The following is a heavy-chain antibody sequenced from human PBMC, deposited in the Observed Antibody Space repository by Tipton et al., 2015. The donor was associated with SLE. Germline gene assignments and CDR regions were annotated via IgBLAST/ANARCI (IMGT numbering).Heavy chain of an antibody. CDR3: ARAFYYDYWSSHYGTPALAYFDS. Sequence: TLSLTCSVSDDSFSRSGYAWGWIRQPPGNDFEWIGNIFYTGNSNYNVSFKSRVTLSIDTPKNQFSLKLISMTAADTAVYYCARAFYYDYWSSHYGTPALAYFDSWGHGTLVTVSS. CDR2: IFYTGNS. CDR1: DDSFSRSGYA. J-gene: IGHJ4*01. V-gene: IGHV4-39*07. D-gene: IGHD3-3*01.